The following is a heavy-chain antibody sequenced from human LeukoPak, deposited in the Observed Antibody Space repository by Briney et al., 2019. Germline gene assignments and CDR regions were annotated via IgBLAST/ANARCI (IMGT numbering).Heavy chain of an antibody. J-gene: IGHJ4*02. CDR3: AKAGSMATPTPYYFDY. D-gene: IGHD5-24*01. CDR1: GFTFDDYA. V-gene: IGHV3-9*01. CDR2: ISWNSGSI. Sequence: PGGSLRLSCAASGFTFDDYAMHWVRQAPGKGLEWVSGISWNSGSIGYADSVKGRFTISRDNAKNSLYLQMNSLRAEDTAIYYCAKAGSMATPTPYYFDYWGQGTLVTVSS.